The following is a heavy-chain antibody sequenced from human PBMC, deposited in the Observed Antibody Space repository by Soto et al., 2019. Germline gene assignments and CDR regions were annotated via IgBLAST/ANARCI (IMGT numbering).Heavy chain of an antibody. CDR2: ISGSGGST. J-gene: IGHJ4*02. CDR1: GFTFSSYA. V-gene: IGHV3-23*01. CDR3: AKDPRIMITFGGVIGPFDY. D-gene: IGHD3-16*02. Sequence: PGGSLRLSCAASGFTFSSYAMSWVRQAPGKGLEWVSAISGSGGSTYYADSVKGRFTISRDNSNNTLYLQMNSLRAEDTAVYYCAKDPRIMITFGGVIGPFDYWGQGTLVTVSS.